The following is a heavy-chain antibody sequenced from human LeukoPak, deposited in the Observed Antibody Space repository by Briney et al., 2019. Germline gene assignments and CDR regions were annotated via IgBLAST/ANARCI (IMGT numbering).Heavy chain of an antibody. V-gene: IGHV3-21*01. CDR3: ARDAQDYYGSGNTMGY. J-gene: IGHJ4*02. CDR1: GFTFSSYR. D-gene: IGHD3-10*01. CDR2: ISSTSSYI. Sequence: GGSLRLSCAASGFTFSSYRMNWVRQAPGKGLEWVSSISSTSSYIYYADSVRGRFTISRDNAKNSLFLQMNSLRAEDTAVYYCARDAQDYYGSGNTMGYWGQGTLVTVSS.